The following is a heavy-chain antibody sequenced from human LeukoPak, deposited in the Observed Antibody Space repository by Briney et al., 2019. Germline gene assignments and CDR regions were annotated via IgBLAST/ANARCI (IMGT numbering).Heavy chain of an antibody. J-gene: IGHJ4*02. D-gene: IGHD2-2*01. CDR2: ISSSGSTM. CDR3: ARRYCSSTSCTLDY. Sequence: GGSLRLSCAASGFTFNSYEMNWVRQAPGKGLEWVSYISSSGSTMYYADSVRGRLTISRENAKNLLYREVNSLRAEDTAVYYWARRYCSSTSCTLDYWGQGTLVIVSS. V-gene: IGHV3-48*03. CDR1: GFTFNSYE.